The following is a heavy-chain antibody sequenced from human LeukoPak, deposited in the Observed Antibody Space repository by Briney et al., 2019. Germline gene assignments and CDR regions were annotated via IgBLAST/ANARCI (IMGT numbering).Heavy chain of an antibody. Sequence: GGSLRLSCAASGFTVSSNYMRWVRQAPGKGLEWVSFIYSGGITHYADSVKGRFTISRDNAKNSLYLQMNSLRDEDTAVYYCARVMIDDSSGYPTDYFDYWGQGTLVTVSS. CDR1: GFTVSSNY. CDR3: ARVMIDDSSGYPTDYFDY. D-gene: IGHD3-22*01. V-gene: IGHV3-66*01. J-gene: IGHJ4*02. CDR2: IYSGGIT.